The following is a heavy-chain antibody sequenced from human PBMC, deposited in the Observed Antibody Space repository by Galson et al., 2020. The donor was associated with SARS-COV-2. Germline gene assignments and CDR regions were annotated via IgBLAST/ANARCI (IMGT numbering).Heavy chain of an antibody. D-gene: IGHD3-3*01. Sequence: TGGSLRLSCAASGFTFSSYGMHWVRQAPGKGLEWVAVIWYDGSNKYYADSVKGRFTISRDNSKNTLYLQMNSLRAEDTAVYCCARDSGVLRFLEWFTDVWGQGTTVTVSS. V-gene: IGHV3-33*01. J-gene: IGHJ6*02. CDR3: ARDSGVLRFLEWFTDV. CDR2: IWYDGSNK. CDR1: GFTFSSYG.